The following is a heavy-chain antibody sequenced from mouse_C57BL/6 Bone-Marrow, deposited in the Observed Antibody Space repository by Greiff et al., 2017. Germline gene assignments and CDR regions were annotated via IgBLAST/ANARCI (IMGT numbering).Heavy chain of an antibody. V-gene: IGHV1-55*01. D-gene: IGHD1-2*01. CDR2: IYPGSGST. CDR3: ARPLRAMDY. CDR1: GYTFTSYW. Sequence: VQLKQPGAELVKPGASVKMSCKASGYTFTSYWITWVKQRPGQGLEWIGDIYPGSGSTNYNEKFKSKATLTVDTSSSTADMQLSSLTSEDSAVYYCARPLRAMDYWGQGTSVTVSS. J-gene: IGHJ4*01.